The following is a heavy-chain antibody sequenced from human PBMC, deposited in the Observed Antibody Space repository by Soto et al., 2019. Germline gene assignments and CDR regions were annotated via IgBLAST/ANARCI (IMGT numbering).Heavy chain of an antibody. CDR3: ARHVPNCSGGSCVTGELNY. Sequence: QVQLQESGPGLVKPSETLSLTCTVSGGSISSYYWSWIRQPPGKGLEWIGYIYYSGSTNYNPSLKSRVTISVDTSKNQFSLKLSSVTAADTAVYYCARHVPNCSGGSCVTGELNYWGQGTLVTVSS. CDR1: GGSISSYY. CDR2: IYYSGST. J-gene: IGHJ4*02. D-gene: IGHD2-15*01. V-gene: IGHV4-59*08.